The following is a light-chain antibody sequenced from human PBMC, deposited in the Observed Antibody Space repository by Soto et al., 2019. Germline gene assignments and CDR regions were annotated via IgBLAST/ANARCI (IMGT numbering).Light chain of an antibody. CDR1: QSVSSSY. Sequence: VLTQSPGTLSLSPGERATLSCRASQSVSSSYLAWYQQKPGQAPRLLIYGASSRATGIPDRFSGSGSGTDFTLTISRLEPEDFAMYFCQQYGNSPQITFGQGTRLENK. CDR3: QQYGNSPQIT. V-gene: IGKV3-20*01. J-gene: IGKJ5*01. CDR2: GAS.